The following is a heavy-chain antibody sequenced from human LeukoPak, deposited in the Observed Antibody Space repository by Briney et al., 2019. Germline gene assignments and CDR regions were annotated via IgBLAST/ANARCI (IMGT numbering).Heavy chain of an antibody. CDR2: INSSSSYI. V-gene: IGHV3-21*01. CDR3: ARVAADIVGVPADLNDY. Sequence: AGYLRLSCAASGFTFSSYSMNWLRQAPGKGLKWCSSINSSSSYIYYEDSVKGRFTISRDNAKNSLYLQMNSLRAEDTAVYYCARVAADIVGVPADLNDYWGQGTLVTVSS. D-gene: IGHD2-2*01. J-gene: IGHJ4*02. CDR1: GFTFSSYS.